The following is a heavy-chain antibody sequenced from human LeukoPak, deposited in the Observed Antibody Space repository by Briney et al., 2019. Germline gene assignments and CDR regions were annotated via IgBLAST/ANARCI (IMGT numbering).Heavy chain of an antibody. CDR3: AREDRRYSYGQLIRWFDP. CDR2: IIGYNGNT. D-gene: IGHD5-18*01. V-gene: IGHV1-18*01. CDR1: NYTFSSYG. J-gene: IGHJ5*02. Sequence: ASVKVSCKAFNYTFSSYGMSWVRQAPGQGLEWMGWIIGYNGNTKYAQKFQDRVTMTTDTSTTTAYMELKSLRSDDTAVYYCAREDRRYSYGQLIRWFDPWGQGTLVTVSS.